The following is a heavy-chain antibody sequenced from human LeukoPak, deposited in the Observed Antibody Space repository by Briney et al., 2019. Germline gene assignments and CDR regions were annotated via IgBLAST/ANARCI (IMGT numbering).Heavy chain of an antibody. J-gene: IGHJ4*02. CDR1: GYTFTSYD. Sequence: WASVKVSCKASGYTFTSYDINWVRQATGQGLEWMGWMNPNSGNTGYAQKFQGRVTMTRNTSISTAYMELSSLRPEDTAVYYCARDSSGYYNFDYWGQGTLVTVSS. CDR3: ARDSSGYYNFDY. V-gene: IGHV1-8*01. D-gene: IGHD3-22*01. CDR2: MNPNSGNT.